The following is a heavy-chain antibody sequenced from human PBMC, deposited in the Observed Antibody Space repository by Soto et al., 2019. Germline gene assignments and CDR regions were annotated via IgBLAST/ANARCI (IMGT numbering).Heavy chain of an antibody. V-gene: IGHV4-34*01. CDR3: ARGKTYCSGGFCYEQFDY. CDR1: GGSFSGYY. CDR2: INHSGST. Sequence: SETLSLTCAVYGGSFSGYYWSWIRQPPGKGLEWIGEINHSGSTNYNPSLKSRLTISVDTSKNQFSLKLRSVTAADTTVYYCARGKTYCSGGFCYEQFDYWGQGTLVTVSS. J-gene: IGHJ4*02. D-gene: IGHD2-15*01.